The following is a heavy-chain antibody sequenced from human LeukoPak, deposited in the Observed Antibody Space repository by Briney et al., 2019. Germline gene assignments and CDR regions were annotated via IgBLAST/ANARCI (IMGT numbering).Heavy chain of an antibody. Sequence: AASVKVSCKASGYSFVGYGITWVRQAPGQGLEWMGWFNLENENTNYAQKVQGRVTMTADTSTSTYYMGLRTLRSDDTAVYYCAREHSSSWDQFDYWGQGTLVTVSS. D-gene: IGHD6-13*01. CDR3: AREHSSSWDQFDY. CDR2: FNLENENT. J-gene: IGHJ4*02. V-gene: IGHV1-18*01. CDR1: GYSFVGYG.